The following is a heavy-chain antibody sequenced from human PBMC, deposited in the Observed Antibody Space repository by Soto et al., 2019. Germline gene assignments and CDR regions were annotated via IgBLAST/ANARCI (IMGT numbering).Heavy chain of an antibody. CDR2: IYYSGST. CDR1: GGSISSGGYY. J-gene: IGHJ4*02. Sequence: LSLTCTVSGGSISSGGYYWSWIRQHPGKGVGGIGYIYYSGSTYYNPSLKSRVTISVDTPKNQFSLKLSSVSAADTAVYYCARATVGYDFFWGSDRYTRNYFDCLGQGNPVTLFS. V-gene: IGHV4-31*03. CDR3: ARATVGYDFFWGSDRYTRNYFDC. D-gene: IGHD3-16*02.